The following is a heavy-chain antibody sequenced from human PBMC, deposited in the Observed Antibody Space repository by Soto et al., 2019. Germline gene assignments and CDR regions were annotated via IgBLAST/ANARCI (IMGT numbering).Heavy chain of an antibody. D-gene: IGHD4-17*01. CDR2: IYSGGST. V-gene: IGHV3-53*01. J-gene: IGHJ6*02. CDR3: ARGGDLRTTVDYYGMDV. CDR1: GFTVSSNY. Sequence: GGSLRLSCAASGFTVSSNYMSWVRQAPGKGLEWVSVIYSGGSTYYADSVKGRFTISRDNSKNTLYLQMNSLRAEDTAVYYCARGGDLRTTVDYYGMDVWGQGTTVTVSS.